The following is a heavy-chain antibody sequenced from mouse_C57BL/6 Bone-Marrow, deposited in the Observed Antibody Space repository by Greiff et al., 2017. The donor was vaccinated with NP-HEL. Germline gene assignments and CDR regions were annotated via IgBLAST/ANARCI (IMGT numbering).Heavy chain of an antibody. Sequence: VQLQQSGAELVRPGASVKLSCKASGYTFTDYYINWVKQRPGQGLEWIARIYPGSGNTYYNEKFKGKATLTAEKSSSTAYMQLSSLTSEDSAVYFCARERFITTVVARGWYFDVWGTGTTVTVSS. D-gene: IGHD1-1*01. CDR1: GYTFTDYY. J-gene: IGHJ1*03. CDR3: ARERFITTVVARGWYFDV. CDR2: IYPGSGNT. V-gene: IGHV1-76*01.